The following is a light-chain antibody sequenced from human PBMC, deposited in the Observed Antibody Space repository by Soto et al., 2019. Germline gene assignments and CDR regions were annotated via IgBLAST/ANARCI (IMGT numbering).Light chain of an antibody. CDR1: QSVSST. Sequence: EMVMTESPATLSVSPGERATLSLVASQSVSSTLAWYQQKPGQAPRLLIYAASTRATGIPAKFSGSGSGTEFTLTISSLQSEDFAVYYCQQYSDWPRNTFGGGTKVDIK. J-gene: IGKJ4*01. V-gene: IGKV3-15*01. CDR2: AAS. CDR3: QQYSDWPRNT.